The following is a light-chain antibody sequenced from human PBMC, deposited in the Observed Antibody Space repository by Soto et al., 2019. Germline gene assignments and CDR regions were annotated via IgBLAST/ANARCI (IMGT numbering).Light chain of an antibody. CDR1: QSLLESNGYNF. CDR3: MQSLQTPLT. CDR2: LGS. V-gene: IGKV2-28*01. Sequence: DIVMTQSPLSLPVTPGEPASISCRYSQSLLESNGYNFLECYLQQPCQSPQLLIYLGSNRASGVPGRFSGGGSGTDFKLKISRVEAEDVGVYYCMQSLQTPLTFGQGTKVEIK. J-gene: IGKJ1*01.